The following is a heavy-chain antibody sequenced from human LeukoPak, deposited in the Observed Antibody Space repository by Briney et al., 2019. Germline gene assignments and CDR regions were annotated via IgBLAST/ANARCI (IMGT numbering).Heavy chain of an antibody. Sequence: GGSLRLSCAASGFISNTYEMNWVRQAPGKGLDWVSYISSSGNTIYYADSVKGRFTISRDNAKNSLYLRMNSLRAEDTAVYYCATTGTVGIWGQGTMVTVSS. J-gene: IGHJ3*02. CDR1: GFISNTYE. CDR2: ISSSGNTI. D-gene: IGHD1-7*01. CDR3: ATTGTVGI. V-gene: IGHV3-48*03.